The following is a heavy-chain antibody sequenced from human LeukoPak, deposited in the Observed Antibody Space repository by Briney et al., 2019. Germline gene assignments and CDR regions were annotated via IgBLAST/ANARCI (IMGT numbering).Heavy chain of an antibody. V-gene: IGHV1-69*05. D-gene: IGHD4-17*01. CDR1: GGTFNNSA. CDR3: ARDVHGDYGSGWFDP. J-gene: IGHJ5*02. CDR2: IMPLFGTA. Sequence: ASVKVSCKTSGGTFNNSAISWVRQAPGQGLEWLGGIMPLFGTAGYAQKFQGRVTITKDESTRTVYLELTSLTSEDTAVYYCARDVHGDYGSGWFDPWGQGTLVSVSS.